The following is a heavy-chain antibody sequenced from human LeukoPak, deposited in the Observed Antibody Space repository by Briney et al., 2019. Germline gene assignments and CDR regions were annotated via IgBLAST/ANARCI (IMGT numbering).Heavy chain of an antibody. CDR3: AREGSGSYGAFDI. Sequence: PGGSLRLSCAASGFTFSSYAMHWVRQAPGKGLEWVAVISYDGSNKYYADSVKGRFTISRDNSKNTLYLQMNSLRAEDTAVYYCAREGSGSYGAFDIWGQGTMVTVSS. CDR2: ISYDGSNK. J-gene: IGHJ3*02. D-gene: IGHD3-10*01. V-gene: IGHV3-30-3*01. CDR1: GFTFSSYA.